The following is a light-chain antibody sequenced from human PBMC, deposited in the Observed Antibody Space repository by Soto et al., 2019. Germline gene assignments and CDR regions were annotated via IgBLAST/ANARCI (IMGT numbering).Light chain of an antibody. Sequence: DIVMTQSPDSLAVSLGERATINCKSSQSVLYSSNNKNYLAWYQQKPGQPPKLLIYRASTRESGVPDRFSGSGSGTDVTLTISSLQAEDVALYYCQQYYSTLPTFGQGTKVEIK. CDR3: QQYYSTLPT. J-gene: IGKJ1*01. V-gene: IGKV4-1*01. CDR2: RAS. CDR1: QSVLYSSNNKNY.